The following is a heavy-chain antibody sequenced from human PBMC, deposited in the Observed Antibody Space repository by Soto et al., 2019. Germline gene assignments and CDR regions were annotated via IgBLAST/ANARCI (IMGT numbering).Heavy chain of an antibody. V-gene: IGHV3-7*03. Sequence: GWSLRLSCAASGFSFSNYWMNWVRLAPGKGPEWVANIRKDGSEKIYVDSVEGRFTISRDNAKNSLFLQMNNLRADDTAMYYCVGGTGWLMDTWGQGTPVTVSS. CDR2: IRKDGSEK. CDR3: VGGTGWLMDT. D-gene: IGHD6-19*01. J-gene: IGHJ5*02. CDR1: GFSFSNYW.